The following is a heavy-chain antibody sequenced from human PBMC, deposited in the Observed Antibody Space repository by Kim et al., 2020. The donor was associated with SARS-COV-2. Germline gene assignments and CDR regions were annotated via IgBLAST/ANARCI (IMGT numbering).Heavy chain of an antibody. CDR1: GFTFSSYG. J-gene: IGHJ5*02. V-gene: IGHV3-33*01. CDR2: IWYDGSNK. Sequence: GSLRLSCAASGFTFSSYGMHWVRQAPGKGLEWVAVIWYDGSNKYYADSVKGRFTISRDNSKNTLYLQMNSLRAEDTAVYYCARTRLSRVNWFDPWGQGTLVTVSS. D-gene: IGHD5-12*01. CDR3: ARTRLSRVNWFDP.